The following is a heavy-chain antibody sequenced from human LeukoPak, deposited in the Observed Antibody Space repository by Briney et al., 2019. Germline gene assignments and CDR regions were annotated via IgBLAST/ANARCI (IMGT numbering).Heavy chain of an antibody. Sequence: GGSLRLSCAASGFTSSSYAMHWVRQAPGKGLEYVSAISSNGGSTYYANSVKGRFTISRDNSKNTLYLQMGSLRAEDMAVYYCARQDDYGDYGIEHWGQGTLVTVSS. J-gene: IGHJ1*01. CDR2: ISSNGGST. CDR1: GFTSSSYA. V-gene: IGHV3-64*01. D-gene: IGHD4-17*01. CDR3: ARQDDYGDYGIEH.